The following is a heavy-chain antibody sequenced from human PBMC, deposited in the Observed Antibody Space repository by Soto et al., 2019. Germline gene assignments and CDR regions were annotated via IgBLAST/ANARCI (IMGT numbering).Heavy chain of an antibody. J-gene: IGHJ5*02. CDR2: ISAYNGNT. CDR1: GYTFTSYG. CDR3: ARVVGWFGELLGRFDP. V-gene: IGHV1-18*01. Sequence: QVQLVQSGAEVKKPGASVKVSCKASGYTFTSYGISWVRQAPGQGLEWMGWISAYNGNTNYAQKLQGRVTMTTDTSTSTGYRELRSLRSDDTAVYYCARVVGWFGELLGRFDPWGQGTLVTVSS. D-gene: IGHD3-10*01.